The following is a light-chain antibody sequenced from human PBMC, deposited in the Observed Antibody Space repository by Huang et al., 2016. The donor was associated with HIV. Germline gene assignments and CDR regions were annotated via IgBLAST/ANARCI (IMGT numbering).Light chain of an antibody. V-gene: IGKV2-28*01. CDR1: QSLLHSNGYNY. CDR2: LAA. J-gene: IGKJ2*01. CDR3: MQALQTPYT. Sequence: DIVMAQSPLSLSVTPGEPASISCRSSQSLLHSNGYNYLDWYRQKPGQSPQLLIYLAAKRASGVPDRFSGSGSGIDFTLRISRVEAEDIGVYYCMQALQTPYTFGQGTKLEIK.